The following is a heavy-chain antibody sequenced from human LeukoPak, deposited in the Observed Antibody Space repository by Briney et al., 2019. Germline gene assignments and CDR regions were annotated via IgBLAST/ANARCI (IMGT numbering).Heavy chain of an antibody. CDR1: GYTFTSYD. D-gene: IGHD4-17*01. Sequence: ASVKVSCKASGYTFTSYDINWVRQATGQGLEWMGWMNPNSGNTGYAQKFQGRVTMTRNTSISTAYMELSSLRSEDTAVYYCASAAAKTTVTTGFDYWGQGTMVTVSS. J-gene: IGHJ4*03. V-gene: IGHV1-8*01. CDR3: ASAAAKTTVTTGFDY. CDR2: MNPNSGNT.